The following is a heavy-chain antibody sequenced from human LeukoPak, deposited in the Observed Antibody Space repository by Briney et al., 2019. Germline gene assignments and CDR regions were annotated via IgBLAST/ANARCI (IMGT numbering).Heavy chain of an antibody. Sequence: PSETLSLTCTVSGGSVSSAGYYWSWIRQPPGKGLEWIGYIYYSGSTKYNPSLKSRVTISVDTSKNQFSLKLSSVTAADTAVYYCAGESGYYFWIDYWGQGTLVTVSS. J-gene: IGHJ4*02. CDR2: IYYSGST. D-gene: IGHD3-22*01. V-gene: IGHV4-61*08. CDR1: GGSVSSAGYY. CDR3: AGESGYYFWIDY.